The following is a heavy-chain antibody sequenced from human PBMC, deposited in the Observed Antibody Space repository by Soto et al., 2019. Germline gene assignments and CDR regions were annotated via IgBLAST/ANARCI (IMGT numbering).Heavy chain of an antibody. J-gene: IGHJ3*02. V-gene: IGHV1-69*13. CDR3: ARTSIEHYYDSSGYPDDAFDI. CDR2: IIPIFGTA. D-gene: IGHD3-22*01. Sequence: SVKVSCKASGGTFSSYAISWVRQAPGQGLEWMGGIIPIFGTANYAQKFQGRVTITADESTSTAYMELSSLRSEDTAVYYCARTSIEHYYDSSGYPDDAFDIWGQGTMVXVSS. CDR1: GGTFSSYA.